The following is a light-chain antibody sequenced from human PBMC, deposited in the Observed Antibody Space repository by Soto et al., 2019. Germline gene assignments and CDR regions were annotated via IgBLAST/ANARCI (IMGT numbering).Light chain of an antibody. Sequence: QSALTQPPSASGSPGQSVTISCTGTSSDVGGYDLVSWYQQHPGKAPKLILYEVAKRPSGVPARFSGSKSVNTASLTVSGLQAYDESDYYCSSFAGNNNLFGGGTKLTVL. CDR1: SSDVGGYDL. CDR3: SSFAGNNNL. J-gene: IGLJ2*01. V-gene: IGLV2-8*01. CDR2: EVA.